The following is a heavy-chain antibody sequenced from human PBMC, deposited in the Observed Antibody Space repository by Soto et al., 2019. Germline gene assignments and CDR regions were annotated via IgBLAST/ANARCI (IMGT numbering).Heavy chain of an antibody. CDR2: ISSGNSYI. CDR3: ATQMDYNILTGHRPFDY. Sequence: GGSLRLSCAVSGFTFSSYSMNWVRQAPGKGLEWVSSISSGNSYIYYADSVRGRFTVSRDNAKSSLYLQMNSLRAEDTAVYYCATQMDYNILTGHRPFDYWGQGTLVTVSS. V-gene: IGHV3-21*01. CDR1: GFTFSSYS. D-gene: IGHD3-9*01. J-gene: IGHJ4*02.